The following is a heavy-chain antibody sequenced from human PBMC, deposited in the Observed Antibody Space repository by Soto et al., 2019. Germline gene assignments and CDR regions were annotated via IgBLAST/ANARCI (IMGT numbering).Heavy chain of an antibody. Sequence: SETLSLTCTVSGGSINSGDYYWSWIRQPPGKGLEWIGYIYYSGSTYHNPSLKSRINISVDTSKNQFSLKLSSVTAADTAVYYCATVPTYYYDRSGYANAFDMWGQGTMVTVSS. V-gene: IGHV4-30-4*01. D-gene: IGHD3-22*01. CDR3: ATVPTYYYDRSGYANAFDM. CDR2: IYYSGST. J-gene: IGHJ3*02. CDR1: GGSINSGDYY.